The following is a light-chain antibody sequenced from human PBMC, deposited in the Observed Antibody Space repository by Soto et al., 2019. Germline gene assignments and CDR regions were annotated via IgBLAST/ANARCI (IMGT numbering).Light chain of an antibody. Sequence: QSALTQPASVSGSPGQSITISCTGTSSDVGTYNLVSWYQQHPGKAPKLMIYEGSKRPSGVSNRFSGSKSGNTASLTISGLQAEDEADYYCCSHAGSSHDYVFGSGTKLTVL. J-gene: IGLJ1*01. CDR2: EGS. V-gene: IGLV2-23*01. CDR1: SSDVGTYNL. CDR3: CSHAGSSHDYV.